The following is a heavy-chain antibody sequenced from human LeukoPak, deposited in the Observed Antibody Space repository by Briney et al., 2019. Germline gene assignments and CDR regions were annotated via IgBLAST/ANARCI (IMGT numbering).Heavy chain of an antibody. CDR2: IYHSGST. Sequence: PSETLSLTCAVSGGSISSSNWWSWVRQPPGKGLEWIGEIYHSGSTNYNPSLKSRVTISVDKSKNQFSLKLSSVTAADTAVYYCARYPPNDYGAEGYFDYWGQGTLVTVSS. V-gene: IGHV4-4*02. CDR1: GGSISSSNW. D-gene: IGHD4-17*01. CDR3: ARYPPNDYGAEGYFDY. J-gene: IGHJ4*02.